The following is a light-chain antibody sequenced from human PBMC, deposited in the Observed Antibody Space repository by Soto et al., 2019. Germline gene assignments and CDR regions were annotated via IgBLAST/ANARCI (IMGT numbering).Light chain of an antibody. CDR3: CSFAGSNPFPYV. CDR1: ISDVGSHNL. V-gene: IGLV2-23*02. CDR2: EVI. Sequence: QSALTQPASVSGSPGQSITISCTGTISDVGSHNLVSWYQQHPGRAPKLIIYEVIKRPSGVSSRFSGSKPGNTASLTISGLQTDDEADYHCCSFAGSNPFPYVFGTGTKATVL. J-gene: IGLJ1*01.